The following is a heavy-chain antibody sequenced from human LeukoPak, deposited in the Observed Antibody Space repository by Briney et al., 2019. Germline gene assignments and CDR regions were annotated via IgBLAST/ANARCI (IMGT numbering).Heavy chain of an antibody. CDR3: ARSRDGYNPGAFDI. V-gene: IGHV3-11*01. CDR1: GFTFSDYY. J-gene: IGHJ3*02. Sequence: GGSLRLSCAASGFTFSDYYMSWIRRAPGKGLEWVSYISGSGSTIYYPDSVKGRFTISRDNAKNSLYLQMNSLRAEDTAVYYCARSRDGYNPGAFDIWGQGTMVTVSS. CDR2: ISGSGSTI. D-gene: IGHD5-24*01.